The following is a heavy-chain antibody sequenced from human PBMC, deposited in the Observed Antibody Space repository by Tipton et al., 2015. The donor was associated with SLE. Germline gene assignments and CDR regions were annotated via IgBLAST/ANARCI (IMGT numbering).Heavy chain of an antibody. CDR3: ARAPPQLGFDY. Sequence: QSGAEVKKPGASVKVSCKASGYTFTSFDINWVRQATGQGLEWMGWMNPNSGNTAYAQKFQGRVTMTRDTSISTAYMELSSLRPEDTAVYYCARAPPQLGFDYWGQGTLVTVSS. D-gene: IGHD5-24*01. CDR2: MNPNSGNT. V-gene: IGHV1-8*01. J-gene: IGHJ4*02. CDR1: GYTFTSFD.